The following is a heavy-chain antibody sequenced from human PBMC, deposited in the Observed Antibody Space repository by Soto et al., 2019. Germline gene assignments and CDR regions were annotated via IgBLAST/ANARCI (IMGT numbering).Heavy chain of an antibody. Sequence: SETLSLTCTVSGGSISTYYWSCVRQPAGKGLEWIGRIDTSGNTNYNPSLKSRVTMSVDTSKKQFSLKLTSVTAADTAVYYCARYSSNWFQTEGMDVWGQGTTVTVSS. J-gene: IGHJ6*02. D-gene: IGHD6-13*01. CDR2: IDTSGNT. CDR3: ARYSSNWFQTEGMDV. CDR1: GGSISTYY. V-gene: IGHV4-4*07.